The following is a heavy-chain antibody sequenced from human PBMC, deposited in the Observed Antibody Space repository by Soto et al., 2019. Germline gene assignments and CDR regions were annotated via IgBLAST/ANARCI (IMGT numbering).Heavy chain of an antibody. CDR1: GYTFTSYG. Sequence: ASVKVCKASGYTFTSYGISWVRQAPGQGLEWMGWISAYNGNTNYAQKLQGRVTMTTDTSTSTAYMELRSPRSDDTAVYYCARDLSSGWFRIDYWGQGTLVTVSS. J-gene: IGHJ4*02. V-gene: IGHV1-18*04. CDR3: ARDLSSGWFRIDY. CDR2: ISAYNGNT. D-gene: IGHD6-19*01.